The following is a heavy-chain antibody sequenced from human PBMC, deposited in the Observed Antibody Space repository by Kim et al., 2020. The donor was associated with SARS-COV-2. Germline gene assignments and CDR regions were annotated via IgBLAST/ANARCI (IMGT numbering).Heavy chain of an antibody. CDR2: ISGSGGST. D-gene: IGHD1-26*01. J-gene: IGHJ4*02. CDR3: AKDIRKVVGAPADY. V-gene: IGHV3-23*01. Sequence: GGSLRLSCAASGFTFSSYAMSWVRQAPGKGLEWVSAISGSGGSTYYADSVKGRFTISRDNSKNTLYLQMNSLRAEDTAVYYCAKDIRKVVGAPADYWGQGTLVTVSS. CDR1: GFTFSSYA.